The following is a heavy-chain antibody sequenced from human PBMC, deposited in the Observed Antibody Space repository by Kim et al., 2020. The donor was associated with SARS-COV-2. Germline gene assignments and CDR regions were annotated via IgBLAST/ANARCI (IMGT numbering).Heavy chain of an antibody. CDR3: VREALAGTKYFDY. V-gene: IGHV3-11*05. CDR2: IGTSFSHT. J-gene: IGHJ4*02. D-gene: IGHD6-19*01. Sequence: GGSLRLSCAASGFIFSDYYMTWIRQAPGKGLEWVSYIGTSFSHTTYPDSVKGRFTISRDNAKESLYLQLNTLRAEDTAVYYCVREALAGTKYFDYWGQGTLVTVSS. CDR1: GFIFSDYY.